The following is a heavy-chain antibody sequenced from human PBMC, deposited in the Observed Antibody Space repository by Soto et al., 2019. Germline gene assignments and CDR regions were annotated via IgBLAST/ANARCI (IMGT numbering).Heavy chain of an antibody. CDR3: ARVYGWLLYQYNWFDP. V-gene: IGHV3-7*03. J-gene: IGHJ5*02. CDR2: IKQDGSEK. D-gene: IGHD3-9*01. CDR1: GFTFSSYW. Sequence: PGGSLRLSCAASGFTFSSYWMSWVRQAPGKGLEWVANIKQDGSEKYYVDSVKGRFTISRDNAKNSLYLQMNSLRAEDTAVYYCARVYGWLLYQYNWFDPWGPGSLVTVA.